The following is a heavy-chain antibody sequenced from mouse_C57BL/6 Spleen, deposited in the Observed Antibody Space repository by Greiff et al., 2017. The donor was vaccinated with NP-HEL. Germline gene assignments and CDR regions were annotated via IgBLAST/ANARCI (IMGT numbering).Heavy chain of an antibody. CDR3: ASGYYGSSLFDY. D-gene: IGHD1-1*01. Sequence: VKLQESGPELVKPGASVKISCKASGYAFSSSWMNWVKQRPGKGLEWIGRIYPGDGDTNYNGKFKGKATLTADKSSSTAYMQLSSLTSEDSAVYFYASGYYGSSLFDYWGQGTTLTVSS. V-gene: IGHV1-82*01. CDR2: IYPGDGDT. J-gene: IGHJ2*01. CDR1: GYAFSSSW.